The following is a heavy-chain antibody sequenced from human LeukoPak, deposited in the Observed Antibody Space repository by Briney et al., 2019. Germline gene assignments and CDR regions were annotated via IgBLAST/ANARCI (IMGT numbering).Heavy chain of an antibody. CDR3: ARGGNSSGWYFDWFDP. CDR2: TYYRSKWYN. D-gene: IGHD6-19*01. J-gene: IGHJ5*02. CDR1: GDSVSSNSAA. Sequence: SQTLSLTFAISGDSVSSNSAAWNWIRQSPSRGLEWLGSTYYRSKWYNDYAVSVKSRITITPDTSKNQFSLQLNSVTPEDTAVYYCARGGNSSGWYFDWFDPWGQGTLATVSS. V-gene: IGHV6-1*01.